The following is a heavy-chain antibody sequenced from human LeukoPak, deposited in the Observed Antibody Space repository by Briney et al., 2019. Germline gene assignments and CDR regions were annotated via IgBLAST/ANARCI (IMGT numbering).Heavy chain of an antibody. Sequence: PGRSLRLSCAASGFTFSSYGMHWVRQAPGKGLEWVAVIWYDGSNKYYADSVKGRFTISRGNSKNTLYLQMNSLRAEDTAVYYCARVRRNDAFDIWGQGTMVTVSS. D-gene: IGHD1-14*01. CDR2: IWYDGSNK. CDR1: GFTFSSYG. V-gene: IGHV3-33*01. CDR3: ARVRRNDAFDI. J-gene: IGHJ3*02.